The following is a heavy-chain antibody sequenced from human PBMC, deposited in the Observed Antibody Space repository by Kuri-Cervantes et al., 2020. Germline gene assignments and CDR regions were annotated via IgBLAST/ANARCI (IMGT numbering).Heavy chain of an antibody. CDR2: INTNTGNP. J-gene: IGHJ3*02. CDR3: ARDYPWSSGWYDAFDI. D-gene: IGHD6-19*01. V-gene: IGHV7-4-1*02. Sequence: ASVKVSCKASGYTFTGYYMHWVRQAPGQGLEWMGWINTNTGNPTYAQGFTGRFVFSLDTSVSTAYLQISSLKAEDTAVYYCARDYPWSSGWYDAFDIWGQGTMVTVSS. CDR1: GYTFTGYY.